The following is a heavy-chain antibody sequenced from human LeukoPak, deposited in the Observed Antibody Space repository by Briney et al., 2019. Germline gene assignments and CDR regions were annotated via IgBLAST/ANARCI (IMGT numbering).Heavy chain of an antibody. Sequence: KSSETLSLTCAVYGGSFSGYYWGWIRQPPGKGLEWIGSIYYSGSTYYNPSLKSRVTISVDTSKNQFSLKLSSVTAADTAVYYCARDRRYYDSSAYIRGFDYWGQGTLVTVSS. CDR3: ARDRRYYDSSAYIRGFDY. D-gene: IGHD3-22*01. J-gene: IGHJ4*02. V-gene: IGHV4-34*01. CDR2: IYYSGST. CDR1: GGSFSGYY.